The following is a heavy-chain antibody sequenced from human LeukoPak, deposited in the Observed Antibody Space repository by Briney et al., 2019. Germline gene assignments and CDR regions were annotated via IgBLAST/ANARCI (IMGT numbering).Heavy chain of an antibody. D-gene: IGHD2-15*01. V-gene: IGHV5-51*01. CDR1: GYTFPSYW. CDR3: ARRYCSGRNCYYFDY. CDR2: LSADEPDT. J-gene: IGHJ4*02. Sequence: GESLKISRNGSGYTFPSYWIGLVRQIPGKGLEWIVILSADEPDTRYSPSVQGQVTISADKSISTAYLQWSSLKASDTAMYYCARRYCSGRNCYYFDYWGQGTLVTVSS.